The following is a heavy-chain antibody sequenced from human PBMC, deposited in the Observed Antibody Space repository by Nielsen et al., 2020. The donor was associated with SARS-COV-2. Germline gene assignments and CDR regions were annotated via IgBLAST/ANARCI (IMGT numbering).Heavy chain of an antibody. D-gene: IGHD2-2*01. J-gene: IGHJ4*02. V-gene: IGHV3-7*03. CDR1: GFTFSSYG. CDR3: ARDYQVVPALGFDY. Sequence: GESLKISCAASGFTFSSYGMSWVRQAPGKGLEWVANIKQDGSEKYYVDSVTGRFTISRDNTKNSLYLQMNSLGAEDTAVYYCARDYQVVPALGFDYWGQGTLVTVSS. CDR2: IKQDGSEK.